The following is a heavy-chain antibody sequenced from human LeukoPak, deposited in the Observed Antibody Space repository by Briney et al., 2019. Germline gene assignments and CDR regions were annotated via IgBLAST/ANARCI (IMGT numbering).Heavy chain of an antibody. J-gene: IGHJ4*02. CDR1: GFTFSSYG. CDR3: AKDSGATLDY. D-gene: IGHD1-26*01. V-gene: IGHV3-30*18. CDR2: ISYDGSNK. Sequence: PGGSLRLSCAASGFTFSSYGMHWVRQAPGKGLEWVAVISYDGSNKYYADSVKGRFTISRGNSKNTLYLQMNSLRAEDTAVYYCAKDSGATLDYWGQGTLVTVSS.